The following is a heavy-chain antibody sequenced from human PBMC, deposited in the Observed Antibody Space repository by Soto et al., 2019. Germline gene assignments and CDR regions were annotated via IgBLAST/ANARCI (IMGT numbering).Heavy chain of an antibody. Sequence: SETLSLTCTVSGGSISSGVYYWSWIRHHPGKGLEWIGYIYYSGSTYYNPSLKSRVTISVDTSKNQFSLKLSSVTAADTAVYYCARVAGYRPYNWFDPWGQGTLVTVSS. CDR1: GGSISSGVYY. CDR3: ARVAGYRPYNWFDP. J-gene: IGHJ5*02. CDR2: IYYSGST. V-gene: IGHV4-31*03. D-gene: IGHD3-9*01.